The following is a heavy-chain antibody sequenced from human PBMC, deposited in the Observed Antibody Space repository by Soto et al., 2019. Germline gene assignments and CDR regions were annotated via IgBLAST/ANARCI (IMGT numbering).Heavy chain of an antibody. CDR3: AKDFSCSGGSCYGLFDY. J-gene: IGHJ4*02. Sequence: EVQLLESGGGLVQPGGSLRLSCAASGFTFSSYAMSWFRQAPGKGLEWVSAISGSGGSTYYADSVKGRFTISRDNSKNTLYLQMNSLRAEDTAVYYCAKDFSCSGGSCYGLFDYWGQGTLVTVSS. CDR2: ISGSGGST. CDR1: GFTFSSYA. V-gene: IGHV3-23*01. D-gene: IGHD2-15*01.